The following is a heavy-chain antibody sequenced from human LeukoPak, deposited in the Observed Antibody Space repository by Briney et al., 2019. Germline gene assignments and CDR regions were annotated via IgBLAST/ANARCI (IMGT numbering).Heavy chain of an antibody. V-gene: IGHV5-51*01. D-gene: IGHD6-13*01. CDR2: IYPGDSDT. CDR1: GYSFINYW. CDR3: ARGGTAAGTDVDY. J-gene: IGHJ4*02. Sequence: GESLKISCKGSGYSFINYWIGWVRQMPGRGLEWLGIIYPGDSDTKYSPSFQGQVTISADKSISTAYLQWSSLKASDTAMYYCARGGTAAGTDVDYWGQGTLVTVSS.